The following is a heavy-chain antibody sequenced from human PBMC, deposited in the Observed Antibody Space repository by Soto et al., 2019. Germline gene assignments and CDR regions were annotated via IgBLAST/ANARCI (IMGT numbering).Heavy chain of an antibody. D-gene: IGHD3-3*01. CDR1: GFTFSSYS. CDR3: ATPDNYDFWSGYWNYFDY. J-gene: IGHJ4*02. Sequence: GGSLRLSCAASGFTFSSYSMNWVRQAPGKGLEWVSSISSSSSYIYYADSVKGRFTISRDNAKNSLYLQMNSLRAEDTAVYYCATPDNYDFWSGYWNYFDYWGQGTLVTVYS. CDR2: ISSSSSYI. V-gene: IGHV3-21*01.